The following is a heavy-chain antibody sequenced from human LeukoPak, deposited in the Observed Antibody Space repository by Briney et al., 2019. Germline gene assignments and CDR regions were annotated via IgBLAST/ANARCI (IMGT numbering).Heavy chain of an antibody. D-gene: IGHD4-17*01. J-gene: IGHJ4*02. V-gene: IGHV1-8*01. CDR3: ARDWGDEATVREGLDY. Sequence: GASVKVSCKASGYTFTNFDINWVRQATGQGLEWMGWMDPKTGNTGSAQKLQGRVTITGNTSISTAYMELRSLRSDDTAVYYCARDWGDEATVREGLDYWGQGTLVTVSS. CDR1: GYTFTNFD. CDR2: MDPKTGNT.